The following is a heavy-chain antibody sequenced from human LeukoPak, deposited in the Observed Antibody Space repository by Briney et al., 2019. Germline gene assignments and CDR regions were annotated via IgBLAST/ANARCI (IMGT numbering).Heavy chain of an antibody. D-gene: IGHD5-12*01. CDR1: GFTFSSYA. J-gene: IGHJ3*02. CDR2: ITGSGGTT. Sequence: PGGSLRLSCAASGFTFSSYAMGWVRQAPGKGLEWVSTITGSGGTTYYGDSVKGRLTISRDQSKKTVSLQMNSLRADDTAVYYCAKGDGYSGYGDAFDIWGQGIMVTVSS. V-gene: IGHV3-23*01. CDR3: AKGDGYSGYGDAFDI.